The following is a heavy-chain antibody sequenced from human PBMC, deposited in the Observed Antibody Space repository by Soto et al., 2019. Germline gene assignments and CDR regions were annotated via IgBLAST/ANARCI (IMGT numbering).Heavy chain of an antibody. CDR2: ISAYNGNT. Sequence: ASVKVSCKASGYTFTSYGISWVRQARGQGLAWMGWISAYNGNTNYAQKLQGRVTMTTDTSTNTAYMELSSLRSDDTAGDDCAGGNCSGDSCYYPLFDYWGQGTLVTVSS. V-gene: IGHV1-18*01. CDR3: AGGNCSGDSCYYPLFDY. D-gene: IGHD2-15*01. J-gene: IGHJ4*02. CDR1: GYTFTSYG.